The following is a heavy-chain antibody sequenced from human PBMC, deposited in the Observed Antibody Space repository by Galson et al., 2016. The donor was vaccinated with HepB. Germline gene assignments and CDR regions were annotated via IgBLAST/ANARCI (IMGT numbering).Heavy chain of an antibody. CDR3: ARGRRIVEDDAYDI. CDR2: ISPYNGNT. V-gene: IGHV1-18*01. Sequence: SVKVSCKASGFILTSSGVTWVRQAPGQGLEWMGWISPYNGNTDYAEKFQDRVTMTTDTSTSTVYMELRSLRSDDSAVYYCARGRRIVEDDAYDIWGQGTMVTVSS. J-gene: IGHJ3*02. CDR1: GFILTSSG. D-gene: IGHD2-21*01.